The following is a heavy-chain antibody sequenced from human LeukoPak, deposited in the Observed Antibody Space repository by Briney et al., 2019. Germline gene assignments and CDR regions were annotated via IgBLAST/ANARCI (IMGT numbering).Heavy chain of an antibody. CDR1: GFIFSDYY. V-gene: IGHV3-11*01. D-gene: IGHD6-19*01. Sequence: GGSLTLSCAASGFIFSDYYMSWIRQAPGKGLEWVSYISPSGLTIYYADSVRGRFTISRDNAKNSLSLQMNSLRAEDTAVYFCARSIAVAEPFDRWGQGTLVPVSS. J-gene: IGHJ4*02. CDR3: ARSIAVAEPFDR. CDR2: ISPSGLTI.